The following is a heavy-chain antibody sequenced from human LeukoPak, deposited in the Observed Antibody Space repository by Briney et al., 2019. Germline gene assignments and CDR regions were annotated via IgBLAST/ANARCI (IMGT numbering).Heavy chain of an antibody. CDR3: AKVATLATTLHFDY. V-gene: IGHV3-30*18. Sequence: GRSLRLSCAASGFTFSSYGMHWVRQAPGKGLEWVAVISHDGSNKYYADSVKGRFTISRDNSKNTLYLQMNSLRAEDTAVYYCAKVATLATTLHFDYWGQGTLVTVSS. CDR2: ISHDGSNK. CDR1: GFTFSSYG. D-gene: IGHD5-12*01. J-gene: IGHJ4*02.